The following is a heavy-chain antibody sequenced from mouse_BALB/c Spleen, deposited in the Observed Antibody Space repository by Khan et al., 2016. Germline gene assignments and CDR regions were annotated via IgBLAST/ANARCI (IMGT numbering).Heavy chain of an antibody. D-gene: IGHD1-2*01. V-gene: IGHV3-8*02. J-gene: IGHJ3*01. CDR3: AAWYYYGSAFAY. Sequence: EVQLQESGPSLAKPSQTLSLTCSVTGDSITSGHWNWIRKFPGHNFDFLGYISPTGDSSYNPSLTRRISITRDTSKNQDYLQLKAGRNVYTDTYYGAAWYYYGSAFAYWGQGTLVTVSA. CDR1: GDSITSGH. CDR2: ISPTGDS.